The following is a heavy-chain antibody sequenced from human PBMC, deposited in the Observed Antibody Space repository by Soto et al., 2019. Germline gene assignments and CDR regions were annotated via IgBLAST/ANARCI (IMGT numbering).Heavy chain of an antibody. CDR1: GYSISTYW. D-gene: IGHD5-18*01. Sequence: EVQLVESGGGLVQPGGSLRLSCAASGYSISTYWMSWVRQAPGKGLEWVANVKQDGSEEYYVDSVKGRFTISRDNAKNSLYLQMNSLRAEDTAAYYCAALDTAMVKTAGYWGQGTLVTVSS. V-gene: IGHV3-7*01. CDR3: AALDTAMVKTAGY. J-gene: IGHJ4*02. CDR2: VKQDGSEE.